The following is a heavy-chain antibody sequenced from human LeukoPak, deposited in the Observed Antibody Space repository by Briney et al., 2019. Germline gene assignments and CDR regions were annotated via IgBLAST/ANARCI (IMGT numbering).Heavy chain of an antibody. Sequence: GASVKVSCKASGYTFTGYYMHWVRQAPGQGLEWMGWINPNSGGTNYAQKFQGRVTMTRGTSISTAYMELSRLRSDDTAVYYCARVDSGSYSGSLDYWGQGTLVTVSS. CDR3: ARVDSGSYSGSLDY. V-gene: IGHV1-2*02. CDR2: INPNSGGT. D-gene: IGHD1-26*01. J-gene: IGHJ4*02. CDR1: GYTFTGYY.